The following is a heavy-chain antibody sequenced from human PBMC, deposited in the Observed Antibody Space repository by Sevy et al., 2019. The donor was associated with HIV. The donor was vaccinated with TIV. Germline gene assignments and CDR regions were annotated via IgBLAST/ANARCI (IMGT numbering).Heavy chain of an antibody. CDR3: ARDGRVVGATRDYGMDV. CDR1: GFTFSSYE. D-gene: IGHD1-26*01. CDR2: ISSSGSTI. V-gene: IGHV3-48*03. Sequence: GESLKISCAASGFTFSSYEMNWVRQAPGKGLEWVSYISSSGSTIYYADSVKGRFTISRDNAKNSLYLQMNSLRAEDTAVYYCARDGRVVGATRDYGMDVWGQRTTVTVSS. J-gene: IGHJ6*02.